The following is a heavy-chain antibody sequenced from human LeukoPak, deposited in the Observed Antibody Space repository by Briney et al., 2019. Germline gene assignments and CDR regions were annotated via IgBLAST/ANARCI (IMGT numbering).Heavy chain of an antibody. Sequence: GGSLRLSCAASGFTFSSYWMSWVRQAPGKGLEWVSAISGSGGSTYYADSVKGRFTISRDNSKNTLYLQMNSLRAEDTAVYYCANSPTYYYDSSGYFDYWGQGTLVTVSS. D-gene: IGHD3-22*01. CDR1: GFTFSSYW. V-gene: IGHV3-23*01. J-gene: IGHJ4*02. CDR3: ANSPTYYYDSSGYFDY. CDR2: ISGSGGST.